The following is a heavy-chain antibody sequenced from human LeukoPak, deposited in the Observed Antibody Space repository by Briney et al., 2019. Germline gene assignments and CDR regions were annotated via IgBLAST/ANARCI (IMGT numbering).Heavy chain of an antibody. J-gene: IGHJ3*02. V-gene: IGHV4-34*01. CDR3: ARIPPRSYCSGGSCYRNAFDI. D-gene: IGHD2-15*01. Sequence: SETLSLTCAVYGGSFSGYYWSWIRQPPGEGLEWIGEINHSGSANYNPSLKSRVTISVDTSKNQFSLKLSSVTAADTAVYYCARIPPRSYCSGGSCYRNAFDIWGQGTMVTVSS. CDR1: GGSFSGYY. CDR2: INHSGSA.